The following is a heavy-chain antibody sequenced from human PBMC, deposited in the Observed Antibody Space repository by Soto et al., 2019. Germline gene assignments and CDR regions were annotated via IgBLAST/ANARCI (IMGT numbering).Heavy chain of an antibody. V-gene: IGHV4-30-4*01. J-gene: IGHJ4*02. D-gene: IGHD2-15*01. Sequence: QVHLHESGPGLVKASQTLSLTCAVSGVSIASSNYYWSWLRQPPGKGLGWVGYIFYSGGAYYNPSLKSRIVMSIDASKSHFSLNLNSTTAADTAIYFCGSQLMEARSGHVDYDYWGQGILVTVSS. CDR1: GVSIASSNYY. CDR2: IFYSGGA. CDR3: GSQLMEARSGHVDYDY.